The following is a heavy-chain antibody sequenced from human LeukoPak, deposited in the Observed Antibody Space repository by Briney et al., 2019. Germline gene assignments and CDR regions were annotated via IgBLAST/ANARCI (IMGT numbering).Heavy chain of an antibody. CDR3: ARDGRYDYVWGSYCSAFYYFDY. J-gene: IGHJ4*02. CDR1: GFTFSSYA. D-gene: IGHD3-16*02. Sequence: GGSLRLSCAASGFTFSSYAMHWVRQAPGKGLEWVAVISYDGSNKYYADSVKGRFTISRDNSKNTLYLQMNSLRAEDTAVYYCARDGRYDYVWGSYCSAFYYFDYWGQGTLVTVSS. V-gene: IGHV3-30*04. CDR2: ISYDGSNK.